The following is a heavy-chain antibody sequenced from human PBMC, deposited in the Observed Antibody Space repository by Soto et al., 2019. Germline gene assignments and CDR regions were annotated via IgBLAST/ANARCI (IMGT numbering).Heavy chain of an antibody. Sequence: EVQLLESGGGLVQPGGSLRLTCAASGFTFETYVMTWVRQTPGQVLEWVSAIDGVGSGTYYAGSVKGRFTISRDNLENTLFLQMENLRVEETAVYYCAKCVSDVNWFAEYWGQGILVTVSS. D-gene: IGHD3-10*01. V-gene: IGHV3-23*01. CDR2: IDGVGSGT. J-gene: IGHJ4*02. CDR3: AKCVSDVNWFAEY. CDR1: GFTFETYV.